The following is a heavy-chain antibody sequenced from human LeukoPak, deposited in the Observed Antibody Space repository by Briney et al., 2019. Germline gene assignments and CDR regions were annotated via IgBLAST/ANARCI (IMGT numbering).Heavy chain of an antibody. CDR3: ARLRAAAEEYYFDY. CDR2: IYYSGST. CDR1: GGSISSSSYY. D-gene: IGHD6-13*01. V-gene: IGHV4-39*01. Sequence: SEALSLTCTVSGGSISSSSYYWGWIRQPPGKGLEWIGSIYYSGSTYYNPSLKSRVTISVDTSKNQFSLKLSSVTAADTAVYYCARLRAAAEEYYFDYWGQGTLVTVSS. J-gene: IGHJ4*02.